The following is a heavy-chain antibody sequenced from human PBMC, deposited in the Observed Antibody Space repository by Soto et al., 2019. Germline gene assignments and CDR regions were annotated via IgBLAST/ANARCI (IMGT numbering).Heavy chain of an antibody. CDR3: ATAPSLSFLEWPALGNGMDV. V-gene: IGHV3-33*01. D-gene: IGHD3-3*01. CDR2: IWYDGSNK. Sequence: GGSLRLSCAASGFTFSSYGMHWVRQAPGKGLEWVAVIWYDGSNKYYADSVKGRFTISRDNSKNTLYLQMNSLRAEDTAVYYCATAPSLSFLEWPALGNGMDVWGQRTTVTVSS. CDR1: GFTFSSYG. J-gene: IGHJ6*02.